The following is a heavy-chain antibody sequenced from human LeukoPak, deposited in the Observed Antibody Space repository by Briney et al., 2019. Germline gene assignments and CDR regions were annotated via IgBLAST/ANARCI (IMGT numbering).Heavy chain of an antibody. D-gene: IGHD2-15*01. CDR3: ARETQDYMDV. Sequence: PSETLSLTCTVSGGSISSYYWSWIRQPPGKGLEWIGYIYYSGSTNYNPSLKSRVTISVDTSKNQLSLKLSSVTAADTAVYYCARETQDYMDVWGKGTTVTISS. V-gene: IGHV4-59*01. CDR1: GGSISSYY. CDR2: IYYSGST. J-gene: IGHJ6*03.